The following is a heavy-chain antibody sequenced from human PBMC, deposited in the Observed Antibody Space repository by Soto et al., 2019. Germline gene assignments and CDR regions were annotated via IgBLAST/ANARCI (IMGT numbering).Heavy chain of an antibody. CDR1: GGSISSSSYY. Sequence: QLQLQESGPGLVKPSEPLSLTCTVTGGSISSSSYYWGWIRQPPGKGLEWIGRIYYSGSTYYNSSLKSRVTISVDTSKNQFSLKLSSVTAADTAVYYCATLWGQDWGQATLVTVSS. J-gene: IGHJ4*02. D-gene: IGHD3-10*01. V-gene: IGHV4-39*01. CDR2: IYYSGST. CDR3: ATLWGQD.